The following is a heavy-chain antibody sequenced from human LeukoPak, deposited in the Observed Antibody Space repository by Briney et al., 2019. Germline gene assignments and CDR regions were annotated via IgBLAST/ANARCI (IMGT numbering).Heavy chain of an antibody. J-gene: IGHJ4*02. V-gene: IGHV3-74*03. CDR3: ARDGDTSGYSD. CDR1: GFTFSSYW. CDR2: IDSDGSST. Sequence: PGGSLRLSCAASGFTFSSYWMHWVRQAPGKGLVWVSRIDSDGSSTKYANSVKGRFTISRDNAKNSLYLQMNSLRAEDTAVYYCARDGDTSGYSDWGQGTLVTVSS. D-gene: IGHD3-22*01.